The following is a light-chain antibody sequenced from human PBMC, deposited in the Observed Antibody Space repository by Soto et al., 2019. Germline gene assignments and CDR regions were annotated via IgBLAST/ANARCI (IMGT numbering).Light chain of an antibody. J-gene: IGLJ2*01. CDR2: EVS. Sequence: QSALTQPPSASGSPGQSVTISCTGTSSDVGGYNYVSWYQQHPGKAPKLMISEVSKRPSGVPDRFAGSESGNPASLTVSGLQAEDEADYYCSSFAGNNNVVFGGGTKLTVL. CDR3: SSFAGNNNVV. CDR1: SSDVGGYNY. V-gene: IGLV2-8*01.